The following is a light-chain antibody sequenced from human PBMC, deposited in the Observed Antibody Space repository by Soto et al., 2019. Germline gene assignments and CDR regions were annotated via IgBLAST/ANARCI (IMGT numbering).Light chain of an antibody. CDR3: SSYTSSSTLSV. Sequence: QSALTQPASVSGSPGQSITISCTGTSSDVGGYNYVSWYQQHPGKAPKLMIYEVSNRPSGVSNRFSGSKSGNTASLTISGVQAEDEADYYCSSYTSSSTLSVFGTGTKLTVL. CDR1: SSDVGGYNY. CDR2: EVS. V-gene: IGLV2-14*01. J-gene: IGLJ1*01.